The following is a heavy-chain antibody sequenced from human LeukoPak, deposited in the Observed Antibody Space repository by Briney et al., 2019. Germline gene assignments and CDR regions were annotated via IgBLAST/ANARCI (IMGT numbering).Heavy chain of an antibody. Sequence: SETLSLTCTVSGGSISSGGYYWSWIRRPPGKGLEWIGYIYHSGSTYYNPSLKSRVTISVDRSKNQVSLKLSSVTAADTAVFYCARMLVPDYFDNWGQGTLVTVSS. V-gene: IGHV4-30-2*01. D-gene: IGHD6-13*01. CDR1: GGSISSGGYY. CDR2: IYHSGST. CDR3: ARMLVPDYFDN. J-gene: IGHJ4*02.